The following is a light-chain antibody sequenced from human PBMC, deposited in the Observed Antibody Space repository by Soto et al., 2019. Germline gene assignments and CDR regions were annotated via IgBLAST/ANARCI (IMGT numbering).Light chain of an antibody. CDR2: DAS. CDR3: QQRSNWART. Sequence: EIVLTQSPATLSLSPGERATLSCRASQSVSSYLAWYQQKPGQAPRLLIYDASNRATGIPARFSGSGSGTDFTLTISSLEPADFAVYYCQQRSNWARTFGQGTKLEIK. CDR1: QSVSSY. V-gene: IGKV3-11*01. J-gene: IGKJ2*01.